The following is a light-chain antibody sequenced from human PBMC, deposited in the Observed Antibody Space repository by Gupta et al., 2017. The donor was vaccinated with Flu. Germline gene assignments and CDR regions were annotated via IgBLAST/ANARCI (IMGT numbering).Light chain of an antibody. J-gene: IGLJ3*02. Sequence: RDLCKAPKLMIYEFSQRPSWVPYRCSGSKTATTASLPVPGLQAEDAAQYYCHSYAGLHHWVFGGGTQLTVL. CDR3: HSYAGLHHWV. V-gene: IGLV2-8*01. CDR2: EFS.